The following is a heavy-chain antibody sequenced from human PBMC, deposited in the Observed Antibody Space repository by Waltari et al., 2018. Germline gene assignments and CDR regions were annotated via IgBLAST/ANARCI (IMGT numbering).Heavy chain of an antibody. CDR2: ISYDGSNK. J-gene: IGHJ6*02. CDR3: ARARHEYYYYGMDV. Sequence: QVQLVESGGGVVQPGRSLRLSCAASGFTFSSYAMHWVRQAPGKGLEWVAVISYDGSNKYYADSVKGRFTISRDNSKNTLDLQMNSLRAEDTVVYYCARARHEYYYYGMDVWGQGTTVTVSS. V-gene: IGHV3-30-3*01. CDR1: GFTFSSYA.